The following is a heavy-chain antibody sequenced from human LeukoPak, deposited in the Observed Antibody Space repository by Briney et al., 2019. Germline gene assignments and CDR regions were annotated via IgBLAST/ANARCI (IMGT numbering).Heavy chain of an antibody. D-gene: IGHD3-10*01. V-gene: IGHV1-69*04. Sequence: ASVKVSCKASGGTFSSYAISWVRQAPGQGLEWMGRIIPILGIANYAQKFRGRVTITADKSTSTAYMELSSLRSEDTAVYYCARDPPKSEGGSGSKGRGDYWGQGTLVTVSS. CDR2: IIPILGIA. CDR3: ARDPPKSEGGSGSKGRGDY. J-gene: IGHJ4*02. CDR1: GGTFSSYA.